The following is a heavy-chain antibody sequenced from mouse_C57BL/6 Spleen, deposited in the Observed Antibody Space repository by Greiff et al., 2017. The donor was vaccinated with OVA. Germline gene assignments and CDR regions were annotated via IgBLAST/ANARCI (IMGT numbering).Heavy chain of an antibody. V-gene: IGHV5-16*01. CDR1: GFTFSDYY. CDR2: INYDGSST. J-gene: IGHJ1*03. Sequence: EVKVVESEGGLVQPGSSMKLSCTASGFTFSDYYMAWVRQVPEKGLEWVANINYDGSSTYYLDSLKSRFIISRDNAKNILYLQMSSLKSEDTATYYCARDRGASYSNYIYWYFDVWGTGTTVTVSS. D-gene: IGHD2-5*01. CDR3: ARDRGASYSNYIYWYFDV.